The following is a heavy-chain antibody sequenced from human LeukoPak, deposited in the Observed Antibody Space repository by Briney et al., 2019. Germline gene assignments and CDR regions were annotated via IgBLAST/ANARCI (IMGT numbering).Heavy chain of an antibody. CDR2: ISSSSSYI. D-gene: IGHD3-16*02. V-gene: IGHV3-21*01. J-gene: IGHJ3*02. Sequence: GGSLRLSCAASGFTFSSYSMNWVRQAPGKGLEWVSSISSSSSYIDYADSVKGRFTISRDNAKNSLYLQMNSLRAEDTAVYYCARDRSNPTGTYDYVWGSYLAFDIWGQGTMVTVSS. CDR3: ARDRSNPTGTYDYVWGSYLAFDI. CDR1: GFTFSSYS.